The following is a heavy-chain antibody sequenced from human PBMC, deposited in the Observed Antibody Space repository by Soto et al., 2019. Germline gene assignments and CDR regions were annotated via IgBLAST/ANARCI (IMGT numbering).Heavy chain of an antibody. D-gene: IGHD3-10*01. CDR3: TRAIDGSGSYFDGSIDY. CDR2: IRSKANSYAT. CDR1: GFTFSNYV. J-gene: IGHJ4*02. Sequence: GGSLRLSCAASGFTFSNYVMSWVRQASGKGLEWVGRIRSKANSYATAYAASVKGRFTISRDDSKNTAYLQMNSLKTEDTAVYYCTRAIDGSGSYFDGSIDYWGQGTLVTVSS. V-gene: IGHV3-73*01.